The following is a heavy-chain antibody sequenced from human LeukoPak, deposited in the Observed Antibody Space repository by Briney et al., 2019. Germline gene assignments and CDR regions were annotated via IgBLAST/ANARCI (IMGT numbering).Heavy chain of an antibody. V-gene: IGHV3-11*06. CDR1: GFTFSDYY. CDR2: LSGSSSYT. CDR3: ARDRVGASD. D-gene: IGHD1-26*01. J-gene: IGHJ4*02. Sequence: GGSLRLSCAASGFTFSDYYMNWIRQAPGKGLEWVSYLSGSSSYTNYADSVKGRFTISRDNSKNTLYLQMNSLRAEDTAVYYCARDRVGASDWGQGTLVTVSS.